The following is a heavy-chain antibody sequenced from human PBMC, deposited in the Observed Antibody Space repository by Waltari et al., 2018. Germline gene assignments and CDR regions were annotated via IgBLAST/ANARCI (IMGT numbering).Heavy chain of an antibody. V-gene: IGHV4-38-2*02. CDR2: IYHSGST. J-gene: IGHJ4*02. CDR1: GYSFSSGYY. CDR3: ARAPADYDFWSGYSVWYYFDY. Sequence: QVQLPESGQGLVKPSVTLSLTCTGSGYSFSSGYYWAWIRQTTGMGLEWIGSIYHSGSTYYNPSLKSRVTISVDTSKNQFSLKLSSVTAADTAVYYCARAPADYDFWSGYSVWYYFDYWGQGTLVTVSS. D-gene: IGHD3-3*01.